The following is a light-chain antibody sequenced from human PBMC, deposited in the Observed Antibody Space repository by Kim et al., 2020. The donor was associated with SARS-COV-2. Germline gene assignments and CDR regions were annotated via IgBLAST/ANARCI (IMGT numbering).Light chain of an antibody. CDR3: ATWDDTLSGPGV. CDR1: TPINGSDD. V-gene: IGLV1-47*01. CDR2: RNT. Sequence: QSVLTQPPSVSGTPGQRVTISCSGSTPINGSDDVYWYQQLPGSAPKLLIYRNTKRPSGVPDRFSGSKSGTSASLAISGLRSEDEADYYCATWDDTLSGPGVFGGGTKLAVL. J-gene: IGLJ3*02.